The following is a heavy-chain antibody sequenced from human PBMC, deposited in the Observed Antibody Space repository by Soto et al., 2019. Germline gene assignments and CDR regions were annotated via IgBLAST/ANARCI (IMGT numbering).Heavy chain of an antibody. J-gene: IGHJ6*02. D-gene: IGHD6-13*01. CDR3: ARAGYSSSWLTPGGNYYYYYGMDV. CDR2: VSAYNGNT. V-gene: IGHV1-18*01. CDR1: GYTFTSYG. Sequence: ASVKVSCKASGYTFTSYGISWVRQAPGQGLEWMGWVSAYNGNTNYAQKLQGRVTMTTDTSTSTAYMELRSLRSDDTAVYYCARAGYSSSWLTPGGNYYYYYGMDVWGQGTTVTVSS.